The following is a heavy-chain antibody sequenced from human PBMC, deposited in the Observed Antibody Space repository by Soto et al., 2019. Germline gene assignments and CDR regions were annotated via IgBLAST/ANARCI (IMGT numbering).Heavy chain of an antibody. CDR2: INPIFGTA. J-gene: IGHJ2*01. CDR3: ARERTTVVTWYFDL. Sequence: QVQLVQSGAEVKKPGSSVKVSCKASGGTFSSYAISWVRQAPGQGLEWMGGINPIFGTANYAQKFQGRVTISADESTSTVYMELSSLRSEDAAVYYCARERTTVVTWYFDLWGRGTLVTVSS. V-gene: IGHV1-69*01. CDR1: GGTFSSYA. D-gene: IGHD2-21*02.